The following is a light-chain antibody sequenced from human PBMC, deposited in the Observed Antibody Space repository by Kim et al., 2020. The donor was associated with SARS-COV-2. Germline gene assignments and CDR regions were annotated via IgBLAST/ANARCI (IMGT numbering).Light chain of an antibody. CDR3: VAWDDSLNGSV. V-gene: IGLV1-44*01. CDR1: RSNIGSNV. Sequence: QSVLTQPPSASGTPGQRVTSSCSGSRSNIGSNVVNWYQQLPGTAPKLLIYSNDYRPSGVPARFSGSKSGTSASLAISGLQSEDEADYYCVAWDDSLNGSVFGGGTKVTVL. CDR2: SND. J-gene: IGLJ3*02.